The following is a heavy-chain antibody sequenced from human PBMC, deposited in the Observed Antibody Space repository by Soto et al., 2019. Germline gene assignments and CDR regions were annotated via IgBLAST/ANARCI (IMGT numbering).Heavy chain of an antibody. V-gene: IGHV1-69*12. Sequence: QVQLVQSGAEVKKPGSSVKVSCKASGGTFSTSAISWVRQAPGQGLEWVGGIMPVFATPDYAQKFQGRVTNTADESTTTDYLELTSLRTDDTAVYYCARDKDRQQLGGNYYYILDVWGQGTAITVSS. CDR2: IMPVFATP. D-gene: IGHD3-3*02. CDR3: ARDKDRQQLGGNYYYILDV. CDR1: GGTFSTSA. J-gene: IGHJ6*02.